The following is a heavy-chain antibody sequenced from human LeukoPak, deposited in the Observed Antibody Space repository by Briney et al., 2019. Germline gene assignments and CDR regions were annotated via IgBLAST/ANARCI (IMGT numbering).Heavy chain of an antibody. CDR3: ARDNRDILVVPAAMGDYYYYGMDV. CDR2: ISRDSTYI. D-gene: IGHD2-2*01. CDR1: GFTFSTYT. J-gene: IGHJ6*02. Sequence: GGSLRLSCAASGFTFSTYTMNWVRQAPGQGLEWVSSISRDSTYIYYADSVQGRFTISRDNAENSLYLQMNSLRAEDTAMYFCARDNRDILVVPAAMGDYYYYGMDVWGQGTTVTVSS. V-gene: IGHV3-21*04.